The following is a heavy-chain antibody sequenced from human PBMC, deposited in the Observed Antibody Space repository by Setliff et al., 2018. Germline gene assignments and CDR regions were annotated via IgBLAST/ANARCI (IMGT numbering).Heavy chain of an antibody. V-gene: IGHV3-15*01. Sequence: LRLSCAASGFNFNYAWMSWVRQAPGKGLEWVGRVKSKTEGATTDSVKGRFTISRDNSKNMAYLEMNRLRAEDTAVYYCAKVGPRGGYYESRGALGLDLFDVWGQGTMVTVSS. CDR1: GFNFNYAW. CDR2: VKSKTEGATT. J-gene: IGHJ3*01. D-gene: IGHD3-22*01. CDR3: AKVGPRGGYYESRGALGLDLFDV.